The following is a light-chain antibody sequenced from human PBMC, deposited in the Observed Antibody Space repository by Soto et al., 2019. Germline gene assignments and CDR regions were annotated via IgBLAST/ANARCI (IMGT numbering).Light chain of an antibody. V-gene: IGLV2-14*01. CDR1: SSDVGGYNY. CDR3: SSFTSTNTVL. Sequence: QSALTQPASVSGSPGQSITISCTGTSSDVGGYNYVSWYQQHPGKAPNLMIYNVSNRPSGVSNLFSGSKSGNTASLTISGLTAEDEGHYYCSSFTSTNTVLFGGGTKLTVL. CDR2: NVS. J-gene: IGLJ2*01.